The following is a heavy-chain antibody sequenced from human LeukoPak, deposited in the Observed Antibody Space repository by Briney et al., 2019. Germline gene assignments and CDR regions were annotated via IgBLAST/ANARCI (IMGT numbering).Heavy chain of an antibody. CDR2: IYSGGST. J-gene: IGHJ6*02. D-gene: IGHD2-8*02. CDR1: GFTVSINY. CDR3: ARYWVGYGMDV. V-gene: IGHV3-53*01. Sequence: GGSLRLFCAASGFTVSINYMRWVRQAPGKGLEWVSVIYSGGSTYYADSVKGRFTISRDNSKNTLYLQMNSLRAEDTAGYYCARYWVGYGMDVWGQGTTVTVSS.